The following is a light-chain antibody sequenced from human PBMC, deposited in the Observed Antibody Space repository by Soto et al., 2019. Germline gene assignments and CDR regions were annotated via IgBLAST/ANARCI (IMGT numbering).Light chain of an antibody. V-gene: IGLV2-23*01. J-gene: IGLJ1*01. Sequence: SALSHAGSESGSRGQSITISCSGTSNDVGFYNLVSWYQQYPDKVPKLMIFEGSKRPAGVSNRFSGSKSGNTASLTISGLQAEDEADYYCFSYSTSGTYVFGTGTKVTVL. CDR3: FSYSTSGTYV. CDR2: EGS. CDR1: SNDVGFYNL.